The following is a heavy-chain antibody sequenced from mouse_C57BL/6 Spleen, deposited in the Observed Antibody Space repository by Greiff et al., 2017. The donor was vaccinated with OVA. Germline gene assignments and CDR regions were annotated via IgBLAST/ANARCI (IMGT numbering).Heavy chain of an antibody. CDR2: IYPGSGNT. V-gene: IGHV1-76*01. Sequence: VQLQESGAELVRPGASVKLSCKASGYTFTDYYINWVKQRPGQGLEWIARIYPGSGNTYYNEKFKGKATLTAEKSSSTAYMQLSSLTSEDSAVYFCARSYYGSSYGNWYFDVWGTGTTVTVSS. CDR1: GYTFTDYY. D-gene: IGHD1-1*01. J-gene: IGHJ1*03. CDR3: ARSYYGSSYGNWYFDV.